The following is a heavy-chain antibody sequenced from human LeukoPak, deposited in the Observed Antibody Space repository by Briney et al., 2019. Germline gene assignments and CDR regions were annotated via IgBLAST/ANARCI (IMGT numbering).Heavy chain of an antibody. J-gene: IGHJ3*02. D-gene: IGHD1-26*01. Sequence: GGSLRHFCAASGLTVSSNIMSWARQAPGKGPEWVSIIVSGGTTYYTDSVKGRFTISRDNSKNTLYLQMNSLRAEDTALYYCARTILGADHDAFDIWGLARMVTVSS. V-gene: IGHV3-66*01. CDR2: IVSGGTT. CDR3: ARTILGADHDAFDI. CDR1: GLTVSSNI.